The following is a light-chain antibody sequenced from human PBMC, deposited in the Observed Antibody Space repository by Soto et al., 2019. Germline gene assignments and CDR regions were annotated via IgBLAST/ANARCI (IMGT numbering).Light chain of an antibody. J-gene: IGKJ3*01. V-gene: IGKV1-27*01. CDR1: QDIRSF. CDR2: AAS. Sequence: DIQMTQSPTSLSASVGDRVTITCRASQDIRSFVAWYQQKPEKAPNLLIYAASTLYSVVPSRFSGSGTGTDFTLAINSLQPEDVATHSCPKYSSVLVFGPGTKVEIK. CDR3: PKYSSVLV.